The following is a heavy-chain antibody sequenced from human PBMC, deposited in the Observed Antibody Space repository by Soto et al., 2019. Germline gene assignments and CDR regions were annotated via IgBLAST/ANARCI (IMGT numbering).Heavy chain of an antibody. CDR3: ARDLGIAVAGIFDY. Sequence: PGGSLRLSCAASGFTFSSYWMNWVRQAPGKGLQWVRQAPGKGLEWVANIKQDGSEKYYVDSVKGRFTISRDNAKNSLYLQMNSLRAEDTAVXYCARDLGIAVAGIFDYWGQGTLVTVSS. CDR2: IKQDGSEK. V-gene: IGHV3-7*01. D-gene: IGHD6-19*01. J-gene: IGHJ4*02. CDR1: GFTFSSYW.